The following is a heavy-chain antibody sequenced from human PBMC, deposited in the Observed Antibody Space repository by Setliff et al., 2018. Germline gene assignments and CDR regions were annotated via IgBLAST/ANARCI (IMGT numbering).Heavy chain of an antibody. J-gene: IGHJ6*03. CDR2: MSNDGSDK. CDR1: GVTFSRHA. V-gene: IGHV3-30*01. Sequence: PGGSLRLSCAASGVTFSRHAMHWVRRAPGKGLEWVAVMSNDGSDKNYADSVKGRFTISRDNSKNTLYLQMNSLRAEDTAVYYCARTYCSDTSCYDYYYYMDVWGKGTTVTVSS. CDR3: ARTYCSDTSCYDYYYYMDV. D-gene: IGHD2-2*01.